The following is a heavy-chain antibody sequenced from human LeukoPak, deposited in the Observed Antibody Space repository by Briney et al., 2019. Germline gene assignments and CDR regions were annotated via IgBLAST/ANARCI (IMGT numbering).Heavy chain of an antibody. CDR3: AAAAAGTDEFDY. D-gene: IGHD6-13*01. V-gene: IGHV4-61*02. Sequence: SETLSLTCTVSGGYISSGSYYWSWIRQPAGKGLEWIGRIYTSGSTNYNPSLKSRVTISVDTSKNQFSLKLSSVTAADTAVYYCAAAAAGTDEFDYWGQGTLVTVSS. CDR2: IYTSGST. CDR1: GGYISSGSYY. J-gene: IGHJ4*02.